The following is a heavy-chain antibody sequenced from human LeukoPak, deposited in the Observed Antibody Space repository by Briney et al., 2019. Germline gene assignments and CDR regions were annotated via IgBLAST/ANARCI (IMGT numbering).Heavy chain of an antibody. Sequence: GASVKVSCKASGYTFTSYGISWVRQAPGQGLEWMGWISAYNGNTDYAQKLQGRVTMTTDTSTSTAYMELRSLRSDDTAVYYCARDVTYYDFWSGYYHFDYWGQGTLVTVPS. J-gene: IGHJ4*02. V-gene: IGHV1-18*01. CDR2: ISAYNGNT. CDR1: GYTFTSYG. D-gene: IGHD3-3*01. CDR3: ARDVTYYDFWSGYYHFDY.